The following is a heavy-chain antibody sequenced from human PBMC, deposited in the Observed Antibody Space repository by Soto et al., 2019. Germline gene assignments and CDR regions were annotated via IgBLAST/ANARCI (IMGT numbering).Heavy chain of an antibody. CDR3: ATGLENFDY. V-gene: IGHV4-31*11. D-gene: IGHD3-3*01. CDR2: IYYSGST. CDR1: GGSFSGYY. J-gene: IGHJ4*02. Sequence: SETLSLTCAVYGGSFSGYYWSWIRQHPGKGLEWIGYIYYSGSTYYNPSLKSRVTISVDTSKNQFSLKLSSVTAADTAVYYCATGLENFDYWGQGTLVTVSS.